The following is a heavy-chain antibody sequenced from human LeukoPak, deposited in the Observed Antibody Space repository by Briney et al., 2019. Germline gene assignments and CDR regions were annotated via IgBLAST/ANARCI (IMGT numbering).Heavy chain of an antibody. Sequence: GGSPRFSCAASGFTFSSYAMSWVRQAPGKGLEWVSAISGSGSSTYYADSVKGRFTISRDNSNNTLYLQMNSLRAEDTAVYYCAKSKSGCSSTSCYAISFDYWGQGTLVTVSS. D-gene: IGHD2-2*01. CDR2: ISGSGSST. J-gene: IGHJ4*02. CDR3: AKSKSGCSSTSCYAISFDY. V-gene: IGHV3-23*01. CDR1: GFTFSSYA.